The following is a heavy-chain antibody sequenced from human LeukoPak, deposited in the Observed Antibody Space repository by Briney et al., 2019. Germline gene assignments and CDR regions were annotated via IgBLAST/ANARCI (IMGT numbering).Heavy chain of an antibody. V-gene: IGHV5-51*01. CDR2: ILPHESNT. CDR3: ARYGIKGCSSPNCYTSYFYYGMDV. D-gene: IGHD2-2*02. J-gene: IGHJ6*02. CDR1: GCGFMYYW. Sequence: GGCLQSSFKGAGCGFMYYWIGGGRGRAGKGGGWRGFILPHESNTKYSPSFQGEVTISVDKSISTASVQWSSLNASDPAMYYCARYGIKGCSSPNCYTSYFYYGMDVWGQGTTVTVSS.